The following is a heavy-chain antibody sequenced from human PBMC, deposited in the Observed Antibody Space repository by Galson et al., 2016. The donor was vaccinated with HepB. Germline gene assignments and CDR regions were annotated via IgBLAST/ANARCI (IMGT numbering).Heavy chain of an antibody. D-gene: IGHD1-7*01. CDR3: AKGTRSSLVGTNAYFDL. V-gene: IGHV3-23*01. CDR2: IGGTGGTT. Sequence: SLRLSCAASGFNFSSYAMSWVRQAPGKGLEWVSPIGGTGGTTYYADSVKGRFTISRDNSNNTLFLQMNSLRAEDTAVYYCAKGTRSSLVGTNAYFDLWGRGTLVTVSS. J-gene: IGHJ2*01. CDR1: GFNFSSYA.